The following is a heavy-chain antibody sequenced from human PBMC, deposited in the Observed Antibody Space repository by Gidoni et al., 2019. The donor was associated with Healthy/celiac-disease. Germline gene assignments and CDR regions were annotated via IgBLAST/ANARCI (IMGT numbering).Heavy chain of an antibody. CDR2: IYYSGST. CDR1: GCSISSSRYY. D-gene: IGHD7-27*01. J-gene: IGHJ4*02. CDR3: ARQPVTGDLRPFDY. V-gene: IGHV4-39*01. Sequence: QLPLQESGPGLVKPSETLSLTCTVPGCSISSSRYYWGWIRQPPGKGLEWIGRIYYSGSTYYNPSLKSRVTISVDTSKNQFSLKLSSVTAADTAVYYCARQPVTGDLRPFDYWGQGTLVTVSS.